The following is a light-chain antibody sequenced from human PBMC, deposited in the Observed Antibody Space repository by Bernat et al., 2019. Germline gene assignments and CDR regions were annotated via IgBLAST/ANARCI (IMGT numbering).Light chain of an antibody. V-gene: IGLV3-1*01. J-gene: IGLJ3*02. CDR2: QDT. CDR1: KLGDYF. Sequence: SYEVTQPPSVSVSPGQTASITCSGDKLGDYFSSWYQLKPGQSPVVVIYQDTKRPSGIPDRFSGSNSGNTATLTISGTQAMDEADYYCQAWDNSALWVFGGGTKLTVL. CDR3: QAWDNSALWV.